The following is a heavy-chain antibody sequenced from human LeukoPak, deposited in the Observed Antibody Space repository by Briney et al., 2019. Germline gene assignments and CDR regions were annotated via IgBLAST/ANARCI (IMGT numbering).Heavy chain of an antibody. CDR3: ARFGYNYAYDY. V-gene: IGHV3-7*04. CDR2: INQDGSAK. D-gene: IGHD5-18*01. Sequence: GGSLRLSCAASGFTFSNYNMNWVRQAPGKGLEWVANINQDGSAKHYVDSVKGRFTISRDNAKNSLYLQMNSLRAEDTAVYHCARFGYNYAYDYWGQGTLVSVSS. J-gene: IGHJ4*02. CDR1: GFTFSNYN.